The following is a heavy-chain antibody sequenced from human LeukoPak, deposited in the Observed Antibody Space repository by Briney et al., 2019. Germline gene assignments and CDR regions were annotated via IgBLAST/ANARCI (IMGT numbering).Heavy chain of an antibody. CDR1: GDSIYNSDYY. CDR3: ARFGSRIGTGASFGFES. CDR2: VFYGGSS. J-gene: IGHJ4*02. Sequence: SETLSLTCTVSGDSIYNSDYYWGWIRRPPGKGLEWIGSVFYGGSSYYNPSLESRVTISIAPSKSQFSLNLRFVTAADTAVYYCARFGSRIGTGASFGFESWGQGTLVLVSS. V-gene: IGHV4-39*07. D-gene: IGHD3-10*01.